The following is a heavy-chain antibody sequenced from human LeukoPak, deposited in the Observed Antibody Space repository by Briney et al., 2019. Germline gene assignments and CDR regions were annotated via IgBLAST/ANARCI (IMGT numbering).Heavy chain of an antibody. Sequence: PSETLSLTCAVYGGSFSGYYWSWIRQPPGKGLEWIGEINHSGSTNYNPSLKSRVTISVDTSKNQFSLKLSSVTAADTAVYYCARSCYGDYVFDYWGQGTLVTVSS. CDR1: GGSFSGYY. J-gene: IGHJ4*02. CDR2: INHSGST. V-gene: IGHV4-34*01. D-gene: IGHD4-17*01. CDR3: ARSCYGDYVFDY.